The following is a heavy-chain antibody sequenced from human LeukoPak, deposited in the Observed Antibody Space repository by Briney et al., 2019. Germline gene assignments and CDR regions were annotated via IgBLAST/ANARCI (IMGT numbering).Heavy chain of an antibody. Sequence: GGSLRLSCAASGFTFSNYGMSWVRQPPGKGLEWVSSISGSGDSTYYADSVKGRFTISRDNSKNTLYLQMNSLRAEDTAVYYCAKDRGIISDYWGQGTLVTVSS. CDR1: GFTFSNYG. V-gene: IGHV3-23*01. D-gene: IGHD3-10*01. CDR2: ISGSGDST. CDR3: AKDRGIISDY. J-gene: IGHJ4*02.